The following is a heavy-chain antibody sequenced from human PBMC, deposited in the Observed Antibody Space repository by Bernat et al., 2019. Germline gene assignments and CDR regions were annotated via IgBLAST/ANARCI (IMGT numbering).Heavy chain of an antibody. Sequence: QLQLQESGPGLVKPSETLSLTCTVSGGSISSSSYYWGWIRQPPGQVLEWIGSIYYSGSTYYNPSLKSRVSISGDTYKHQLSLKLSSVTAADTAVYYGARKYGDSRSSEDYWGQGTLVTVSS. CDR2: IYYSGST. V-gene: IGHV4-39*01. D-gene: IGHD6-6*01. CDR3: ARKYGDSRSSEDY. CDR1: GGSISSSSYY. J-gene: IGHJ4*02.